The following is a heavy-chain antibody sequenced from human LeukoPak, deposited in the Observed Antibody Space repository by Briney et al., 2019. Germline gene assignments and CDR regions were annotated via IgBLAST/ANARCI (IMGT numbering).Heavy chain of an antibody. Sequence: SETLSLTCTVSGGSISSYYWSWIRQPPGKGLEWIGYIYYSGSTNYNPSLKSRVTISVDTSKNQFSLKLSSVTAADTAAYYCARDLYDFWSGFSHAFDIWGQGTMVTVSS. D-gene: IGHD3-3*01. CDR3: ARDLYDFWSGFSHAFDI. J-gene: IGHJ3*02. CDR2: IYYSGST. V-gene: IGHV4-59*01. CDR1: GGSISSYY.